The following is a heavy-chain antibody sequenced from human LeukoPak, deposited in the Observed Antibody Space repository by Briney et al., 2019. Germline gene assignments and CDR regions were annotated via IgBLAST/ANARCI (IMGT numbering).Heavy chain of an antibody. CDR1: GGXFSKYG. V-gene: IGHV1-69*05. CDR3: ARGAVVPATIEL. Sequence: ASVTVSFTAXGGXFSKYGISXVRQAPGQGGELMGRIIAIFRTTNYAQTFQGIVTITMYESTSTAYMELSSLRSEDTAVYYCARGAVVPATIELWGQGTLVTASS. D-gene: IGHD2-2*02. J-gene: IGHJ4*02. CDR2: IIAIFRTT.